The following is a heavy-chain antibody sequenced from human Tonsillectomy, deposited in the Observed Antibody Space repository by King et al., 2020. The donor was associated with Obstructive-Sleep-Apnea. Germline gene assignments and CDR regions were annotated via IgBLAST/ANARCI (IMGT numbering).Heavy chain of an antibody. V-gene: IGHV2-70*15. CDR2: IDWDDDK. J-gene: IGHJ4*02. CDR1: GFSLSTSGMC. D-gene: IGHD1-1*01. CDR3: ARIGWNVPDY. Sequence: VTLQESGPALVKPTQTLTLTCTFSGFSLSTSGMCVNWIRQPPGKALEWLARIDWDDDKYYSTSLKTRLTISKDTSKNQVVLTMTNMDPMDTATFYCARIGWNVPDYWGQGTLVTVSS.